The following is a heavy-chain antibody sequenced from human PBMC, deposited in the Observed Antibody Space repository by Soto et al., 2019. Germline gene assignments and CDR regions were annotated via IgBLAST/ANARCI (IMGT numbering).Heavy chain of an antibody. J-gene: IGHJ3*01. CDR3: ARDGDGHNFGALEL. V-gene: IGHV4-61*01. Sequence: PSETLSLTCAVSGGSISSGCYSWSWIRQPPGKGLEWIGYIYYIGSTNYTPSLNSRVTISVDTSKNQFSLKLSSVTAADTAVYYCARDGDGHNFGALELWGRGKMVTV. D-gene: IGHD2-21*01. CDR2: IYYIGST. CDR1: GGSISSGCYS.